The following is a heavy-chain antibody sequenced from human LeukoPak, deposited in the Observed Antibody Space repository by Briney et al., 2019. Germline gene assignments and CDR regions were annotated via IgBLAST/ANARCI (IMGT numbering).Heavy chain of an antibody. Sequence: SVKVSCKASGGTFSSYAISWVRQAPGQGLEWMGGIIPIFGTANYAQRFQGRVTITTDESTSTAYMELSSLRSEDTAVYYCARISGTYMPLGYWGQGTLVTVSS. V-gene: IGHV1-69*05. CDR1: GGTFSSYA. J-gene: IGHJ4*02. D-gene: IGHD1-26*01. CDR2: IIPIFGTA. CDR3: ARISGTYMPLGY.